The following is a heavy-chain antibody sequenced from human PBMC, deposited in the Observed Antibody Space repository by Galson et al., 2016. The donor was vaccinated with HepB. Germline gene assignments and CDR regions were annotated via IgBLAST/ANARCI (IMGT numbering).Heavy chain of an antibody. CDR2: IYHSGST. J-gene: IGHJ4*02. V-gene: IGHV4-30-2*01. D-gene: IGHD3-3*01. Sequence: TLSLTCTVSGGSITNGAYSWSWIRQPPGKGLEWIGSIYHSGSTYYNPSLQSRVTISVDKSKNRFSLKLSSVTAADTAVYYCARAGLFLEGLFFDNWGQGTLVTVSS. CDR3: ARAGLFLEGLFFDN. CDR1: GGSITNGAYS.